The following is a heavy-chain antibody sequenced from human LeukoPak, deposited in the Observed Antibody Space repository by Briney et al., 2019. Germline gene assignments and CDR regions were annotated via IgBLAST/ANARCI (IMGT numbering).Heavy chain of an antibody. D-gene: IGHD6-19*01. V-gene: IGHV3-30*02. CDR3: AKDERYRSGWYWDY. J-gene: IGHJ4*02. Sequence: GGSLRLSCAASGFTFSSYGMHWVRQAPGKGLEWVAFIRYDGSNKYYADSVKGRFTISRDNSKNTLYLQMNSLRAEDTAVYYCAKDERYRSGWYWDYWGREPWSPSPQ. CDR1: GFTFSSYG. CDR2: IRYDGSNK.